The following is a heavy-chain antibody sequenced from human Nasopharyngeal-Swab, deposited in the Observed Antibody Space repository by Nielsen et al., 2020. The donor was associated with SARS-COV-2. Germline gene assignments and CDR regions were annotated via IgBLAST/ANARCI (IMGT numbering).Heavy chain of an antibody. CDR2: ISSSSSYI. Sequence: GESLKISCAASGFTFSSYSMNWVRQAPGKGLEWVSSISSSSSYIYYADSVKGRFTISRDNAKNSLYLQMNSLRAEDTAVYYCARTIAAAGPYGMDVWGQRTTVTVSS. D-gene: IGHD6-13*01. CDR1: GFTFSSYS. J-gene: IGHJ6*02. CDR3: ARTIAAAGPYGMDV. V-gene: IGHV3-21*01.